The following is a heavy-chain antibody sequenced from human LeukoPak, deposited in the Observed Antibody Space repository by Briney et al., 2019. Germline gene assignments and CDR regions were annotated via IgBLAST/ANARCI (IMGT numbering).Heavy chain of an antibody. Sequence: SETLSLTCTVSGGSISSYYWSWIRIRQPAGKGLEWIGRTHSSGNTNYNPSLKGRVTMSVDTSKNQFSLSLTSVTAADTAVHYCARTTAHWYFDLWGRGTLVSVSS. CDR1: GGSISSYY. CDR3: ARTTAHWYFDL. J-gene: IGHJ2*01. CDR2: THSSGNT. V-gene: IGHV4-4*07. D-gene: IGHD2-21*02.